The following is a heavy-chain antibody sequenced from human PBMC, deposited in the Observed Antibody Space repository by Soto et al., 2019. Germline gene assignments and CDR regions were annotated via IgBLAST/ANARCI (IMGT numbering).Heavy chain of an antibody. J-gene: IGHJ6*03. V-gene: IGHV3-23*03. CDR3: ARYCAGGSLCYMGV. CDR2: VNNGGSRT. CDR1: GFTFSNYG. D-gene: IGHD2-15*01. Sequence: EVQLLASGGGLVQPGGSLRLSCAASGFTFSNYGMSWVRQAPGKGLEWVSSVNNGGSRTYQADSVQGRFTISRDNSRNTLYLQMNALRADDTSVYYCARYCAGGSLCYMGVWGKGTTVTVSS.